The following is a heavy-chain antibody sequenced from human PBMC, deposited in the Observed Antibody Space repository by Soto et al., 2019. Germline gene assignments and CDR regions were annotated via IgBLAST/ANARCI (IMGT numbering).Heavy chain of an antibody. CDR1: GGSFSGYY. CDR2: INHSGST. D-gene: IGHD6-13*01. J-gene: IGHJ5*02. V-gene: IGHV4-34*01. Sequence: QVQLQQWGAGLLKPSETLSLTYAVYGGSFSGYYWSWIRQPPGKGLEWIGEINHSGSTNYNPSLKSRVTISVDTSKNQFSLKLSSVTAADTAVYYCARGRSSLNWFDPWGQGTLVTVSS. CDR3: ARGRSSLNWFDP.